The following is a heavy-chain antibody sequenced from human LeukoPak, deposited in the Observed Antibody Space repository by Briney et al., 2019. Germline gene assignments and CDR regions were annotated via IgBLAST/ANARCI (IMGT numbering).Heavy chain of an antibody. CDR1: GGSISSSIYY. CDR2: IYYSGST. J-gene: IGHJ2*01. V-gene: IGHV4-61*01. D-gene: IGHD3-22*01. CDR3: ARDKWLYWYFDL. Sequence: SETLSLTCIVSGGSISSSIYYWSWIRQPPGKGLEWIGYIYYSGSTNYNPSLKSRVTISVDTSKNQFSLKLSSVTAADTAVYYCARDKWLYWYFDLWGRGTLVTVSS.